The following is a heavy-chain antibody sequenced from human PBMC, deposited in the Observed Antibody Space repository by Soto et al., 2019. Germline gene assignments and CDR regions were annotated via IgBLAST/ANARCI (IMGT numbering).Heavy chain of an antibody. CDR3: AKTHTSSRGDTAMVTVEAFDI. CDR1: GGSFSGYY. CDR2: INHSGTT. V-gene: IGHV4-34*01. D-gene: IGHD5-18*01. Sequence: QVQLQQWGAGLLKPSETLSLTCAVYGGSFSGYYWSWIRQPPGKGLEWIGEINHSGTTNYNPSLKRRVTISEDTSKNQFSLKRSSVTAADTALYYCAKTHTSSRGDTAMVTVEAFDIWGQGTTVTVSS. J-gene: IGHJ3*02.